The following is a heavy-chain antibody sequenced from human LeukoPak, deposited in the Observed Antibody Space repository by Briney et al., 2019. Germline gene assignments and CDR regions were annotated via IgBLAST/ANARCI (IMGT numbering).Heavy chain of an antibody. J-gene: IGHJ4*02. V-gene: IGHV4-31*03. CDR3: ARAPRAILWFGELLGDYFDY. D-gene: IGHD3-10*01. CDR2: IYYSGST. Sequence: SETLSLTCTVSGGSISSGGYSWSWIRQHPGKGLEWIGYIYYSGSTYYNPSLKSRVTISVDTSKNQFSLKLSSVTAADTAVYYCARAPRAILWFGELLGDYFDYWGQGTLVTVSS. CDR1: GGSISSGGYS.